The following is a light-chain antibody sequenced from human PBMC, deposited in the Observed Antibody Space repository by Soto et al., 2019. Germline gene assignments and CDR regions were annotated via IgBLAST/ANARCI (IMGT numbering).Light chain of an antibody. V-gene: IGLV2-11*01. Sequence: QSALTQPRSVSGSPGQSLTISCTGTSSDVGGYNYVSWYQQHPGKAPKLMIYDVTKRPSGVPDRCSGSKSGNTASLTISWLQAEDEGDYYYCSHAGIYTYVFGTGTKLTVL. CDR3: CSHAGIYTYV. CDR2: DVT. CDR1: SSDVGGYNY. J-gene: IGLJ1*01.